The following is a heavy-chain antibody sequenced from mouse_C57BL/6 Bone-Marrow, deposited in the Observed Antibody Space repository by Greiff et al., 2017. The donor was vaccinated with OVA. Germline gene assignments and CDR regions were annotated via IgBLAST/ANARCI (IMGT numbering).Heavy chain of an antibody. D-gene: IGHD4-1*01. Sequence: EVQLQQSGAELVRPGASVKLSCTASGFNIKDDYMHWVKQRPEQGLEWIGWIDPENGDTEYASKFQGKATITADTSSITAYLQLSSLTSEDTAVYYCTLTLGDYWGQGTTLTVSS. CDR2: IDPENGDT. V-gene: IGHV14-4*01. CDR1: GFNIKDDY. CDR3: TLTLGDY. J-gene: IGHJ2*01.